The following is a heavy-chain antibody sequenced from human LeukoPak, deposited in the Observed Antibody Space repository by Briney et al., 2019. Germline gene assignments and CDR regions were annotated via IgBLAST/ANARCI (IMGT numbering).Heavy chain of an antibody. Sequence: GGSLRLSCAASGFTFSSYSMNWVRQAPGKELEWVSSISSSSSYIYCADSVKGRFTISRDNAKNSLYLQMNSLRAEDTAVYYCARVMVGATLFDYWGQGTLVTVSS. D-gene: IGHD1-26*01. J-gene: IGHJ4*02. CDR3: ARVMVGATLFDY. V-gene: IGHV3-21*01. CDR2: ISSSSSYI. CDR1: GFTFSSYS.